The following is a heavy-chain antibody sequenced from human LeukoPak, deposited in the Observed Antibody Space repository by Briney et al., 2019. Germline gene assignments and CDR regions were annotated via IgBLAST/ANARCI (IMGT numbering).Heavy chain of an antibody. D-gene: IGHD1-26*01. CDR2: ITGSGGRT. Sequence: GGSLRLSCAASGFTFSSYATNWVRQAPGKGLEWVSAITGSGGRTYYADSMKGRFTISRDNSKNTLYLQMNSLRAEDTAIYYCAKEYTGTFSPFPSYFDNWGQGTLVTVSS. J-gene: IGHJ4*02. V-gene: IGHV3-23*01. CDR3: AKEYTGTFSPFPSYFDN. CDR1: GFTFSSYA.